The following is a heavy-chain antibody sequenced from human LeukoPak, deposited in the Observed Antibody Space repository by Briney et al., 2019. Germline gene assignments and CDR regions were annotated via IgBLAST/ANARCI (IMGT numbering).Heavy chain of an antibody. D-gene: IGHD3-22*01. J-gene: IGHJ4*02. CDR3: ARGDSSGYTFFTPFDY. CDR1: EFTFSSYN. Sequence: GGSLRLSCAASEFTFSSYNMNWVRQAPGKGLEWVSSISSSSSYIYYADSVKGRFTISRDNAKNSLYLQMNSLRAEDTAVYYCARGDSSGYTFFTPFDYWGQGTLVTVSS. CDR2: ISSSSSYI. V-gene: IGHV3-21*01.